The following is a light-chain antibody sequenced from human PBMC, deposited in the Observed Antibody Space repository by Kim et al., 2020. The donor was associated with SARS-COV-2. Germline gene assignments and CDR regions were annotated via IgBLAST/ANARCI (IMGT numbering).Light chain of an antibody. Sequence: QSALTQPPSASGSPGQSVTISCSGTSSDVGSYNYVSWYQQHPGKAPKLMIYEVSKRPSGVPDRFSGSKSGNTASLIVSGLQAEDEADYYCCSYAGSSNWVFGGGTQLTVL. CDR1: SSDVGSYNY. CDR2: EVS. CDR3: CSYAGSSNWV. V-gene: IGLV2-8*01. J-gene: IGLJ3*02.